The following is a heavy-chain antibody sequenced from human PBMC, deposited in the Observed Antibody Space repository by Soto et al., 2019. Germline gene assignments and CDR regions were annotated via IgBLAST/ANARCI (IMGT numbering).Heavy chain of an antibody. V-gene: IGHV1-3*01. D-gene: IGHD4-4*01. CDR2: INGGNGNT. CDR1: EYTFTSYT. CDR3: ARELQGLYYFDY. Sequence: QVQVLQSGAEVKKPGASVKVSCKASEYTFTSYTMHWVRQAPGQRLEWMGWINGGNGNTKYSHKFKGRVTITRDTSASKAYMDLSSLRADDTAVYYCARELQGLYYFDYWSQGNLVTVSS. J-gene: IGHJ4*02.